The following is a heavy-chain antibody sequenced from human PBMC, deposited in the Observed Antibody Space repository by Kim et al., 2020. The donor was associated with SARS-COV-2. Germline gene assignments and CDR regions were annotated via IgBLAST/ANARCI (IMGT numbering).Heavy chain of an antibody. CDR2: IIPILGIA. CDR1: GGTFSSYA. D-gene: IGHD3-16*01. V-gene: IGHV1-69*04. CDR3: ARGFGGITQRLELNPGSAFDI. J-gene: IGHJ3*02. Sequence: SVNVSCKASGGTFSSYAISWVRQAPGQGLEWMGRIIPILGIANYAQKFQGRVTITADKSTSTAYMELSSLRSEDTAVYYCARGFGGITQRLELNPGSAFDIWGQGTMVTVSS.